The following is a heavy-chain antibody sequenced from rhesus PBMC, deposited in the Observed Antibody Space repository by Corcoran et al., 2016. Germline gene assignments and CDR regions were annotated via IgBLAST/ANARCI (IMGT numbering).Heavy chain of an antibody. CDR3: ARKPYGNPFDY. CDR1: GGSIRSTS. D-gene: IGHD4-35*01. Sequence: QLQLQESGPGLVKPSEPLSLTCAVSGGSIRSTSCSWIRQPPGKGLEWVGSITYTGSASYNPALKSRVTISRDTSKNQFSLKLSSVTAADTAVYYCARKPYGNPFDYWGQGVLVTVSS. V-gene: IGHV4-122*02. J-gene: IGHJ4*01. CDR2: ITYTGSA.